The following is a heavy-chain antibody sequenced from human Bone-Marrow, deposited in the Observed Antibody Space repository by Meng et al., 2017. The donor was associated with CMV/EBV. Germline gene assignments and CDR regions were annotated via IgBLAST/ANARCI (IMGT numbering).Heavy chain of an antibody. D-gene: IGHD4-11*01. CDR1: EFTFDIYA. CDR2: ISYDGGIQ. CDR3: SKASQHDYRCFDY. Sequence: GGSLRLSCAVSEFTFDIYAMHWVRQAPGEGPEWVAVISYDGGIQYYAESVKGRFTISRDNSKTTLYLKMNRLRAEDTAVYCCSKASQHDYRCFDYWGQGTLVTVSS. J-gene: IGHJ4*02. V-gene: IGHV3-30*04.